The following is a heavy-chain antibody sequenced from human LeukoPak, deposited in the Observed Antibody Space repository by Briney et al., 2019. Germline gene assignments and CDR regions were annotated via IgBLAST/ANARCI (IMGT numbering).Heavy chain of an antibody. CDR3: ARDGFGTGSN. J-gene: IGHJ4*02. Sequence: GGSLRLSCGASGFTFSSYAMDWVRQAPGKGLEWVANIKQDGSEKNYVDSVKGRFIISRDDAKNSLYLQMNTLRADDTAVYYCARDGFGTGSNWGQGTLVTVSS. D-gene: IGHD3-16*01. CDR1: GFTFSSYA. V-gene: IGHV3-7*03. CDR2: IKQDGSEK.